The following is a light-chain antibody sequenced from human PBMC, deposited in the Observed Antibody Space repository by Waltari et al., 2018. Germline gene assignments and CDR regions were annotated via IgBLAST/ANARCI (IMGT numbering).Light chain of an antibody. CDR1: SNDVGIHHF. CDR2: DVS. J-gene: IGLJ3*02. V-gene: IGLV2-14*03. CDR3: SSYTSNNAV. Sequence: QSALTQPAAVSGSPGQSITVPCTGISNDVGIHHFVSWYQHHPGKAPKVVIYDVSYRPSGVSDRFSGSKSGNTASLTISGLQAEDEADYYCSSYTSNNAVFGGGTKLTVL.